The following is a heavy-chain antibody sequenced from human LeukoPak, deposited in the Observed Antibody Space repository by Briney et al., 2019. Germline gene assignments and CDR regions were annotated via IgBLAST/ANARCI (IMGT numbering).Heavy chain of an antibody. CDR2: ISAYNGNT. V-gene: IGHV1-18*01. J-gene: IGHJ4*02. Sequence: GASVKVSCKASGYTFTSYGISWVRQAPGQGLEWMGWISAYNGNTNYAQKLQGRVTMTTDTSTSTAYMELRSLRSDDTAVYYCARDGTEYYYDSSGSHQSDWGQGTLVTVSS. CDR1: GYTFTSYG. D-gene: IGHD3-22*01. CDR3: ARDGTEYYYDSSGSHQSD.